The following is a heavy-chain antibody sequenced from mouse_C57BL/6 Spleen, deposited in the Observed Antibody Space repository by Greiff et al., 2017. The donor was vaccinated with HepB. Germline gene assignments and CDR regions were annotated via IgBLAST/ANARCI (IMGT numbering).Heavy chain of an antibody. J-gene: IGHJ1*03. Sequence: VQLQQSGPVLVKPGASVKMSCKASGYTFTDYYMNWVKQSHGKSLEWIGVINPYNGGTSYNQKFKGKATLTVDKSSSTAYMELNSLTSEDSAVYYCARRGDLYWYFDVWGTGTTVTVSS. CDR2: INPYNGGT. D-gene: IGHD2-13*01. V-gene: IGHV1-19*01. CDR3: ARRGDLYWYFDV. CDR1: GYTFTDYY.